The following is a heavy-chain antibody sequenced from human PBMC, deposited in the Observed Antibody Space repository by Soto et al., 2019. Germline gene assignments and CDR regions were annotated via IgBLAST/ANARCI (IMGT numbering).Heavy chain of an antibody. CDR3: ARVGSGWYEGAFDI. Sequence: ASVKGSCTASGYTFTGYYMHWLRQAPGQGLEWMGWINPNSGGTNYAQKFQGRVTMTRDTSISTAYMELSRLRSDDTAVYYCARVGSGWYEGAFDIWGQGTMVTVSS. D-gene: IGHD6-19*01. CDR2: INPNSGGT. J-gene: IGHJ3*02. CDR1: GYTFTGYY. V-gene: IGHV1-2*02.